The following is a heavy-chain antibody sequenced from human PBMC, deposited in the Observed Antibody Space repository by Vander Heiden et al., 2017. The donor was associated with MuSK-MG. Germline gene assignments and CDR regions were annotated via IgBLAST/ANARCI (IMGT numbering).Heavy chain of an antibody. Sequence: VQLVQSGAEVKKPGASVKVSCMAPGYTFTSYGISWVRQAPGQGLEWMGWITAYNGNTTYAQKLQGRVTMTTDTSTSAAYMVLRSLRTDETAVYFCARDAPPLRTWYYYGSGSYGGIDYWGQGTLVTVSS. CDR3: ARDAPPLRTWYYYGSGSYGGIDY. V-gene: IGHV1-18*04. CDR2: ITAYNGNT. CDR1: GYTFTSYG. D-gene: IGHD3-10*01. J-gene: IGHJ4*02.